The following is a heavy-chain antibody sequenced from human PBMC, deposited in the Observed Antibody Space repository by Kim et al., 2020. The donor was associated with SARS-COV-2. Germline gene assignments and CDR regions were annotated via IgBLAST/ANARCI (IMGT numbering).Heavy chain of an antibody. J-gene: IGHJ4*02. D-gene: IGHD6-13*01. CDR1: GGSVSSGTYY. V-gene: IGHV4-61*01. CDR2: FYSSGST. CDR3: ARAAAGSYFDY. Sequence: SETLSLTCTVSGGSVSSGTYYWSWIRQPPGKRLEWIGYFYSSGSTIYNPSLKSRVTISVDTSKNQFSLKLRSVTAADTAVYYCARAAAGSYFDYWGQGTLFTVSS.